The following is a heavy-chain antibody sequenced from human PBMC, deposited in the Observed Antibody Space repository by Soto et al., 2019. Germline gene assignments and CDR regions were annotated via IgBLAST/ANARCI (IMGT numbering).Heavy chain of an antibody. CDR2: IIPIFETP. CDR1: GGTFSTFA. D-gene: IGHD4-17*01. Sequence: QVHLVQSGAEVKKPGSSVNVSCKASGGTFSTFAINWFRQAPGHGLEWMGGIIPIFETPDYAQKFQGRITVTADESTNTAYMVLSSLTSEDTAVYYCARDRDYADAGDFWGQGTLVTVSS. V-gene: IGHV1-69*12. CDR3: ARDRDYADAGDF. J-gene: IGHJ4*02.